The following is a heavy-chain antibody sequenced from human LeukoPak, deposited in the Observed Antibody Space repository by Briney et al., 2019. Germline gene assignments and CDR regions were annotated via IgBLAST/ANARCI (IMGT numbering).Heavy chain of an antibody. V-gene: IGHV3-48*02. CDR3: ARPYSSSGYGAYFDY. D-gene: IGHD6-13*01. J-gene: IGHJ4*02. CDR1: GFTFSSYA. CDR2: ISGSSSTI. Sequence: PGGSLRLSCAASGFTFSSYAMNWVRQAPGKGLECVSYISGSSSTIFYADSVKGRFTISRDNAKNSLYLQMNSLRDEDSAVYYCARPYSSSGYGAYFDYWGQGTLVTVSS.